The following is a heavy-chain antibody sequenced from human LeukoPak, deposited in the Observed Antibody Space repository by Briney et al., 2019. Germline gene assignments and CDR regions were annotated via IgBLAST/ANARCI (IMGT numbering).Heavy chain of an antibody. Sequence: GESLKISCKGSGYSFTNYWIGWVRQMPGKGLEWMGIIYPGDSDIRYSPSFQGQVTISADKSISTAYLQWSSLKASDTAMYYCARSYNWNYRRFDPWGQGTLVTVSS. CDR1: GYSFTNYW. V-gene: IGHV5-51*01. J-gene: IGHJ5*02. D-gene: IGHD1-7*01. CDR3: ARSYNWNYRRFDP. CDR2: IYPGDSDI.